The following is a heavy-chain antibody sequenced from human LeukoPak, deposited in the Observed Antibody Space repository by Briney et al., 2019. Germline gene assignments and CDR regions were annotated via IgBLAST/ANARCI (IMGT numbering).Heavy chain of an antibody. V-gene: IGHV4-4*07. J-gene: IGHJ3*02. CDR1: GGSISSYY. Sequence: PSETPSLTCTVSGGSISSYYWSWIRQPAGKGLEWIGRIYTSGGTNYNPSLKSRVTMSVDTSKNQFSLKLSSVTAADTAVYYCARGHFGQLVNSDAFDIWGQGTMVTVSS. CDR3: ARGHFGQLVNSDAFDI. CDR2: IYTSGGT. D-gene: IGHD6-13*01.